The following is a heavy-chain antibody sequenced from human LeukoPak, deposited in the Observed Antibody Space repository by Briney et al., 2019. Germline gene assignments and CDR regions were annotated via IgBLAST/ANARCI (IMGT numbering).Heavy chain of an antibody. CDR3: ARGDSGSYAR. CDR2: IYYSGST. CDR1: GGSISSSSYY. J-gene: IGHJ4*02. V-gene: IGHV4-39*07. D-gene: IGHD1-26*01. Sequence: SETLSLTCTVSGGSISSSSYYWGWIRQPPGKGLEWIGSIYYSGSTYYNPSLKSRVTISVDTSKNQFSLKLSSVTAADTAVYYCARGDSGSYARWGQGTLVTVSS.